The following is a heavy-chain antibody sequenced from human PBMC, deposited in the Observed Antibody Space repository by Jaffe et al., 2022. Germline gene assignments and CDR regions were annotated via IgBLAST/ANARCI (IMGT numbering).Heavy chain of an antibody. CDR1: GFTFSSYW. J-gene: IGHJ4*02. CDR2: IKQDGSEK. D-gene: IGHD5-18*01. Sequence: EVQLVESGGGLVQPGGSLRLSCAASGFTFSSYWMSWVRQAPGKGLEWVANIKQDGSEKYYVDSVKGRFTISRDNAKNSLYLQMNSLRAEDTAVYYCARAKDVDTAMVAFDYWGQGTLVTVSS. V-gene: IGHV3-7*05. CDR3: ARAKDVDTAMVAFDY.